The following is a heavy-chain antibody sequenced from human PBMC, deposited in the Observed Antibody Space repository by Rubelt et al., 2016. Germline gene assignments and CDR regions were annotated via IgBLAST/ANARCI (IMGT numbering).Heavy chain of an antibody. CDR3: ANWLQHHFDY. Sequence: GGSLRLSCAASGFYFSSCWVNWLRQAPGKGLEWVANIRQDGSEKFYVDSVKGRFTISRDNAKNSLYLQMNSLRVEDTAVYYCANWLQHHFDYWGLGTLVTVSS. D-gene: IGHD5-24*01. CDR1: GFYFSSCW. V-gene: IGHV3-7*03. J-gene: IGHJ4*02. CDR2: IRQDGSEK.